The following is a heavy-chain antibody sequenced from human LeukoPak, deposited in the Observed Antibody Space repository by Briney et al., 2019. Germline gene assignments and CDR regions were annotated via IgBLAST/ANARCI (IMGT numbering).Heavy chain of an antibody. CDR1: GGSITTSNYY. J-gene: IGHJ6*02. CDR3: ARLRQLVRNDMDV. D-gene: IGHD1-1*01. V-gene: IGHV4-39*01. Sequence: SETLSLTCTVSGGSITTSNYYWGWIRQPPGKGLQWIGSVSNRGSACYEPTLNSRGTLSVDTSKNQYSLKLTSVTGADTAVYFCARLRQLVRNDMDVWGQGTTVTDSS. CDR2: VSNRGSA.